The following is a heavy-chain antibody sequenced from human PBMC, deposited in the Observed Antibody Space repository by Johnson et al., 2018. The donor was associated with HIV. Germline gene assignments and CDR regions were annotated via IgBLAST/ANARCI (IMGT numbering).Heavy chain of an antibody. J-gene: IGHJ3*02. D-gene: IGHD4-17*01. CDR3: AREDTVTKGSAFDI. V-gene: IGHV3-30*14. CDR2: ISYDGSDK. CDR1: GFTFSSYA. Sequence: QVQLVESGGGVVQPGRSLRLSCAASGFTFSSYAMHWVRQAPAKGLEWVAVISYDGSDKYYADSVKGRFTISRDNSKNTLYLQMGSLRAEDMGAYYCAREDTVTKGSAFDIWGQGTMVTVSS.